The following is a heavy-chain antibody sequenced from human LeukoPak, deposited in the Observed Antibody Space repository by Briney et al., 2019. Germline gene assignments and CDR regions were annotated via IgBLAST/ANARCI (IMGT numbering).Heavy chain of an antibody. CDR1: GGPFSGYY. CDR2: INHGGGT. Sequence: SETLSLTCAVYGGPFSGYYWSWIRQPPGKGLEWIGEINHGGGTNYNPSLKSRITISVDTSKNQFSLKLSSVTAADTAVYYCARLIPDGMDVWGQGTTVTVSS. V-gene: IGHV4-34*01. CDR3: ARLIPDGMDV. J-gene: IGHJ6*02.